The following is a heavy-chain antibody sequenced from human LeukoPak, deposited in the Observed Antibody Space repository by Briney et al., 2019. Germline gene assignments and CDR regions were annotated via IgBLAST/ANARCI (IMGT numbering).Heavy chain of an antibody. D-gene: IGHD2-21*01. Sequence: ASVKVSCKASGYTFTSYDINWVRQATGQGLEWMGWMNPNSGGTNYAQKFQGRVTMTRDTSTSTVYMELSSLRSEDTAVYYAYLTPLLDYYYYMDVWGKGTTVTVSS. V-gene: IGHV1-8*01. CDR2: MNPNSGGT. CDR3: YLTPLLDYYYYMDV. CDR1: GYTFTSYD. J-gene: IGHJ6*03.